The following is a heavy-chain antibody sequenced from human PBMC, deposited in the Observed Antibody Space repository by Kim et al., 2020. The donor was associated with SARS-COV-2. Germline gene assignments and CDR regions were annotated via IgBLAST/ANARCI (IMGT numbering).Heavy chain of an antibody. CDR1: GGPFSSYA. D-gene: IGHD3-22*01. CDR3: ARGTYYYDSSGYYYDY. V-gene: IGHV1-69*13. Sequence: SVKVSCKASGGPFSSYAISWVRQAPGQGLEWMGGIIPILGTANSAQKFQGRVTITADESTSTAYMELSSLRSEDTAVYYCARGTYYYDSSGYYYDYWGQGTLVTVSS. CDR2: IIPILGTA. J-gene: IGHJ4*02.